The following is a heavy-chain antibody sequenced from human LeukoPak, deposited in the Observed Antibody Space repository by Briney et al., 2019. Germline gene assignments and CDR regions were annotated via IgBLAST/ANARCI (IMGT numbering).Heavy chain of an antibody. CDR2: IKQDGSEK. V-gene: IGHV3-7*01. CDR3: ARALGYCSGGSCYSGDAFDI. Sequence: GGSLRLSCAASGFTFSSYWMSWARQAPGKGLEWVANIKQDGSEKYYVDSVKGRFTISRDNAKNSLYLQMNSLRAEDTAVYYCARALGYCSGGSCYSGDAFDIWGQGTMVTVSS. D-gene: IGHD2-15*01. J-gene: IGHJ3*02. CDR1: GFTFSSYW.